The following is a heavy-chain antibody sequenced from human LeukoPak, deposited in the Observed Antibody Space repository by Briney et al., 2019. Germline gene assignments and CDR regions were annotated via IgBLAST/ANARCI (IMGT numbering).Heavy chain of an antibody. CDR1: GGSFSGYY. CDR3: ASPYSGSYSN. J-gene: IGHJ4*02. CDR2: INHSGST. Sequence: SETLSLTCAVYGGSFSGYYWSWIRPPPGKGLEWIGEINHSGSTNYNPSLKSRVTISVDTSKNQFSLKLSSVTAADTAVYYCASPYSGSYSNWGQGTLVTVSS. V-gene: IGHV4-34*01. D-gene: IGHD1-26*01.